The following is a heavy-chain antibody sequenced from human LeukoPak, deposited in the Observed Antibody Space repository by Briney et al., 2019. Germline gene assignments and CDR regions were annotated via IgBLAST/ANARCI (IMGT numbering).Heavy chain of an antibody. CDR3: ARDEI. J-gene: IGHJ3*02. V-gene: IGHV3-7*01. Sequence: GGSLRLSCAASGFTFSSYEMNWVRQAPEKGLEWVANIKQDGGAKYYVDSVKGRFTISRDNAKNSMYLQMNSLRAEDTAVYYCARDEIWGQGTMVTVSS. CDR2: IKQDGGAK. CDR1: GFTFSSYE.